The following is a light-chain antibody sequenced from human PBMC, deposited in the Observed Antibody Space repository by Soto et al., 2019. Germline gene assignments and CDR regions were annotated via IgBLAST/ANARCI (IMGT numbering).Light chain of an antibody. CDR3: AAWDDRLNEYV. V-gene: IGLV1-44*01. CDR2: SND. Sequence: QSVLTQPPSASGTPGQRVTISCSGSRSNVESNTVSWYQQLPGTAPKLLIYSNDQWPSGVPDRFSGSKSGTSASLAISGLQSEDEADYFCAAWDDRLNEYVLGTGTKVT. CDR1: RSNVESNT. J-gene: IGLJ1*01.